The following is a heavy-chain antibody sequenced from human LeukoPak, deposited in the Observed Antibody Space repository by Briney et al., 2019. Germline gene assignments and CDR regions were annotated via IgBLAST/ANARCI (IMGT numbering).Heavy chain of an antibody. D-gene: IGHD3-22*01. J-gene: IGHJ4*02. CDR1: GGSISNYY. CDR2: ISYSGNT. CDR3: ARGVGSGYTDY. V-gene: IGHV4-59*01. Sequence: PSETLSLTCTVPGGSISNYYWTWIRQPPGKGLEWIGFISYSGNTNYNPSLKSRVTISLDTSKNQFSLKLISVTAADTAVYYCARGVGSGYTDYWGQGALVTVSS.